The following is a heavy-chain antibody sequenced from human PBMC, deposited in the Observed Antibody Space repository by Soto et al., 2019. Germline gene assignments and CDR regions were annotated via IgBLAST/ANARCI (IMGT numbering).Heavy chain of an antibody. D-gene: IGHD2-2*01. CDR2: IYYSGST. V-gene: IGHV4-39*01. Sequence: SETLSLTCTVSGGSISSSSYYWGWIRQPPGKGLEWIGSIYYSGSTYYNPSLKSRVTISVDTSKNQFSLKLSSVTAADTAVYYCSIVVVPAASGYFDYWGQGTLVTVSS. J-gene: IGHJ4*02. CDR1: GGSISSSSYY. CDR3: SIVVVPAASGYFDY.